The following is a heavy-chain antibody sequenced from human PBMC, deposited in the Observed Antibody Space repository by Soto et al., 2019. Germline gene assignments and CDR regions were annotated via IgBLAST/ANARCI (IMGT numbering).Heavy chain of an antibody. CDR3: ARDYFDSSDYTTNWFDP. V-gene: IGHV4-39*01. CDR2: INHSGST. Sequence: SETLSLTCTVSGGSIRSSTYYWGWIRQPPGKGLEWIGEINHSGSTNYNPSLKSRVTISVDTSKNQFSLKLTSVTAADTALYYCARDYFDSSDYTTNWFDPWGQGALVTVSS. D-gene: IGHD3-22*01. CDR1: GGSIRSSTYY. J-gene: IGHJ5*02.